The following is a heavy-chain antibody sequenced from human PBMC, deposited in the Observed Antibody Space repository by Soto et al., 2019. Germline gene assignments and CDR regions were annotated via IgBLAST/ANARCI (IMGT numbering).Heavy chain of an antibody. V-gene: IGHV1-46*01. CDR2: INANSGTT. J-gene: IGHJ4*02. CDR3: ARGPRVTATSFDY. D-gene: IGHD2-15*01. Sequence: GASVKVSCKASGYTFTSYYVHWVRQAPGQGLEWMGVINANSGTTNYAQKFQGRVTMTRNTSISTAYMELSSLRSEDTAVYYYARGPRVTATSFDYWGQGTLVTVSS. CDR1: GYTFTSYY.